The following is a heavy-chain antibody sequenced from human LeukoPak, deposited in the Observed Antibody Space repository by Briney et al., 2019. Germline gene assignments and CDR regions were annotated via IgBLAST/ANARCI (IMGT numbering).Heavy chain of an antibody. CDR1: GFTFSSYT. D-gene: IGHD2-2*01. CDR2: ISYSSSYI. J-gene: IGHJ3*02. CDR3: ARDLYCSSTSCADAFDI. Sequence: SGGSLRLSCAASGFTFSSYTMNWVRQAPGKGLEWVSSISYSSSYIYYADSVKGRFTISRDNGKNSLYLQMNTLRAEDTAVYYCARDLYCSSTSCADAFDIWGQGTMVTASS. V-gene: IGHV3-21*01.